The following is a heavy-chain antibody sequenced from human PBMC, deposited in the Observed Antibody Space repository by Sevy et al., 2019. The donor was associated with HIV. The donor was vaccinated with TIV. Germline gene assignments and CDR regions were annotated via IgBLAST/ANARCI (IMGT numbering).Heavy chain of an antibody. J-gene: IGHJ4*02. CDR1: GFTVTNYV. CDR3: VRGTGGSGSAGFFGD. V-gene: IGHV3-30*02. CDR2: ISVDGTNK. D-gene: IGHD3-22*01. Sequence: GGSLRLSCAASGFTVTNYVIHWVRQAPGKGLEWVAFISVDGTNKQYADSVKGRFTISRDDPKNTVYVEMTSLTFGDTALYYCVRGTGGSGSAGFFGDWGQGTLVTVSS.